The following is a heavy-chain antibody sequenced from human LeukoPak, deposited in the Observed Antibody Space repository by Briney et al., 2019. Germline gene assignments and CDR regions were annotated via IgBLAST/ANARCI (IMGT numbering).Heavy chain of an antibody. CDR3: ARSPLLGSLEWLLGDYYYMDV. V-gene: IGHV4-59*12. J-gene: IGHJ6*03. CDR2: SYYIGSA. D-gene: IGHD3-3*01. CDR1: GGSISSYY. Sequence: SETLSLTCTVSGGSISSYYWNWIRQPPGKGLEWIGHSYYIGSANYNPSLESRVTISVDTSKNQFSLKLSSVTAADTAVYYCARSPLLGSLEWLLGDYYYMDVWGKGTTVTVSS.